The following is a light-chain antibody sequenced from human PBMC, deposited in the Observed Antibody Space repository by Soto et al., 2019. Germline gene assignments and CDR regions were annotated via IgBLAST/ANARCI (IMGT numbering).Light chain of an antibody. J-gene: IGKJ5*01. CDR1: QSVSSY. CDR2: DTS. Sequence: EILLTQSPATLSLSPGERATLSCRASQSVSSYLAWYQKKPGQAPRLLICDTSNRATGIPARFSGSGSGTDLTLTISGLETEDFAVYYCQQRTNRPPITFGQGTRLEIK. CDR3: QQRTNRPPIT. V-gene: IGKV3-11*01.